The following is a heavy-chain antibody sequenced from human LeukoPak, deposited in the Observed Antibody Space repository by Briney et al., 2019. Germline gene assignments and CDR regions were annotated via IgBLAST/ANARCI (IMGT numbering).Heavy chain of an antibody. CDR1: GFTFSSYA. Sequence: GGSLRLSCAASGFTFSSYAMHWVRQAPGKGLEWVAVISYDGSNKYYADSVKGRFTISRDNSKNTLYLQMNSLRAEDTAVYYCAKDGEVDTAMVTAPDYFDYWGQGTLVTISS. J-gene: IGHJ4*02. CDR2: ISYDGSNK. CDR3: AKDGEVDTAMVTAPDYFDY. V-gene: IGHV3-30*07. D-gene: IGHD5-18*01.